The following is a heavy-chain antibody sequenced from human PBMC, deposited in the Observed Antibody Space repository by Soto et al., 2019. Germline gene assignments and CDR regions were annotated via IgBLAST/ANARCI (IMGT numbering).Heavy chain of an antibody. CDR1: GYTFTSYG. CDR3: ARDDYDFWSGYYPANWFDP. D-gene: IGHD3-3*01. Sequence: GASVKVSCKASGYTFTSYGISWVRQAPGQGLEWMGWISAYNGNTNYAQKLQGRVTMTTDTSTSTAYMELRSLRSDDTAVFYRARDDYDFWSGYYPANWFDPWGQGTLVTVSS. J-gene: IGHJ5*02. CDR2: ISAYNGNT. V-gene: IGHV1-18*01.